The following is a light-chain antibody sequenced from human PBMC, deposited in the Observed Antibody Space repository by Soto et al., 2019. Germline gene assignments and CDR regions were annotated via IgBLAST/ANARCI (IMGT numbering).Light chain of an antibody. J-gene: IGLJ1*01. CDR3: QSYDSSLSGFYV. CDR1: SSNIGAGYD. Sequence: SVLTQPPSVSGAPGQRVTISCTGSSSNIGAGYDIHWYQQLPGSAPKLLIYANSNRPSGVPDRFSGSRSGTSASLAITGLQAEDEADYSCQSYDSSLSGFYVFGTGSKVTGL. CDR2: ANS. V-gene: IGLV1-40*01.